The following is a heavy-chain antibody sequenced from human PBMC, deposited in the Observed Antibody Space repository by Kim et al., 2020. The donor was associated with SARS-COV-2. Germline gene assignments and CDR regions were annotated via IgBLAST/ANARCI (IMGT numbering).Heavy chain of an antibody. Sequence: ADSCKGRFTIARDNAKNTLYLQMNSLRAEDTAVYYCAKDRDPMVRAHFDYWGQGTLVTVSS. CDR3: AKDRDPMVRAHFDY. V-gene: IGHV3-23*01. J-gene: IGHJ4*02. D-gene: IGHD3-10*01.